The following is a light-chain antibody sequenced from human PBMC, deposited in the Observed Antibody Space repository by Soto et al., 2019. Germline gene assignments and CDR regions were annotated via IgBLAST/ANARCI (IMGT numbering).Light chain of an antibody. CDR1: SSDVGSYNL. Sequence: QSVLTQPVSVSGSPGQSITISCTGTSSDVGSYNLVSWYQQHPGKAPKLMIYEVSKRPSGVSNRFSGSKSGNTASLTISGLQAEDEADYYCCSYAGSSTSVVFGGGTQLTVL. V-gene: IGLV2-23*02. CDR2: EVS. CDR3: CSYAGSSTSVV. J-gene: IGLJ2*01.